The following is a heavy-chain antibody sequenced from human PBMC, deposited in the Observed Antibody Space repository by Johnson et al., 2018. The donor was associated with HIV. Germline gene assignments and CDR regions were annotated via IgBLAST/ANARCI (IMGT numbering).Heavy chain of an antibody. CDR2: ISHDGNKK. Sequence: QVQLVESGGGVVQPGRSLRLSCAASGFTFSSYAMQWVRQAPGKGLEWVAVISHDGNKKYYAAPVKGRFTISRDDSKNTLYLQMNSLTTEDTAVYYCTTAIVIDAFDIWGQGTMVTVSS. CDR3: TTAIVIDAFDI. D-gene: IGHD3-16*02. J-gene: IGHJ3*02. V-gene: IGHV3-30-3*01. CDR1: GFTFSSYA.